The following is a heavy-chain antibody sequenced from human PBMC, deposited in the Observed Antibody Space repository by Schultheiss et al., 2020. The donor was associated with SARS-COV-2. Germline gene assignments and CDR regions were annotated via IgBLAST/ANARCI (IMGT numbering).Heavy chain of an antibody. V-gene: IGHV3-9*01. CDR3: SASNWFDP. CDR1: GFTFSSYA. CDR2: ISWNSGSI. Sequence: GGSLRLSCAASGFTFSSYAMSWVRQAPGKGLEWVSGISWNSGSIGYADSVKGRFTISRDNAKNTLYLQMNSLRAEDTAVYYCSASNWFDPWGQGTLVTVSS. J-gene: IGHJ5*02.